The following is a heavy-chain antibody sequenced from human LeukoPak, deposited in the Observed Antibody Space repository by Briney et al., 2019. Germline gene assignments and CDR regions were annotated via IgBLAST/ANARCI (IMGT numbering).Heavy chain of an antibody. CDR1: GFTFSRYS. Sequence: GGSLRLSCVASGFTFSRYSMNWVRQAPGKGLEWVANIKQDGSEKYYVDSVKGRFTISRDNAKNSLYLQMNSLRAEDTAEYYCARVEGYSSSPIDYWGQGTLVTVSS. V-gene: IGHV3-7*01. CDR3: ARVEGYSSSPIDY. CDR2: IKQDGSEK. J-gene: IGHJ4*02. D-gene: IGHD6-6*01.